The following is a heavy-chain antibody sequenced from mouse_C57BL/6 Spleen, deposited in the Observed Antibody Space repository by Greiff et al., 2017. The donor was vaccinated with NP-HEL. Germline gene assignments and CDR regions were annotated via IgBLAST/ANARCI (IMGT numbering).Heavy chain of an antibody. Sequence: VQLQQSGAELARPGASVKLSCKASGYTFTSYGISWVKQRTGQGLEWIGEIYPRSGNTYYNEKFKGKATLTADKSSSTAYMELRSLTSEYSAVYFCSRRDYYGDGDYWGQGTTLTVSS. CDR2: IYPRSGNT. D-gene: IGHD1-2*01. CDR1: GYTFTSYG. V-gene: IGHV1-81*01. CDR3: SRRDYYGDGDY. J-gene: IGHJ2*01.